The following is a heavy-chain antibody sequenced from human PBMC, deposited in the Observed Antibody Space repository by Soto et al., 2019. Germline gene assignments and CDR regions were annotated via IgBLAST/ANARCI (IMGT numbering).Heavy chain of an antibody. CDR1: GGTFSTYP. J-gene: IGHJ5*02. V-gene: IGHV1-69*13. CDR3: ARSSGGVFGIIIEGSNWFAP. CDR2: IIPKFGTT. D-gene: IGHD3-3*01. Sequence: SVKVSCKASGGTFSTYPINWVRQAPGQGLEYMGGIIPKFGTTNYAQKFRGTVTITADESTSTVYMELRSLRSEDTAIYYCARSSGGVFGIIIEGSNWFAPWGQGTLVTVSS.